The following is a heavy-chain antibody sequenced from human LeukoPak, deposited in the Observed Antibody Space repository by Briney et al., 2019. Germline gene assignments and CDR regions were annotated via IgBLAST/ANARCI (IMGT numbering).Heavy chain of an antibody. D-gene: IGHD4-11*01. CDR2: IYSGGST. V-gene: IGHV3-53*01. Sequence: GGSPRLSCAASGFTVSSNYMSWVRQAPGKGLEWVSVIYSGGSTYYADSVKGRFTISRDNSKNTLYLQMNSLRAEDTAVYYCARDLGSNGYYYGMDVWGQGTTVTVSS. CDR1: GFTVSSNY. CDR3: ARDLGSNGYYYGMDV. J-gene: IGHJ6*02.